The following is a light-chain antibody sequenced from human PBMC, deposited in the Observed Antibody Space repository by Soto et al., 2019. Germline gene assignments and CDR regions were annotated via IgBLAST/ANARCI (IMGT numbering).Light chain of an antibody. J-gene: IGLJ3*02. CDR2: EVS. V-gene: IGLV2-14*01. CDR1: SSDVGAYNY. Sequence: QSALTQPASVSGSPGQSITISCTGSSSDVGAYNYVSWYQQYPGKAPKLMIYEVSNRPSGVSNRFSGSKSGNTASLTISGLQAEDEADYYCSSYTSSSTRVFGGGIKLTVL. CDR3: SSYTSSSTRV.